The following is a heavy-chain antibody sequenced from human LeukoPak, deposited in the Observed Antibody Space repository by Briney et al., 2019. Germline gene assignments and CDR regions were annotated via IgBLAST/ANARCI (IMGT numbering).Heavy chain of an antibody. CDR2: ISAYNGNT. CDR1: GYTFTSYG. V-gene: IGHV1-18*01. Sequence: ASVKVSCKASGYTFTSYGISWVRQAPGQGLEWMGWISAYNGNTNYAQKLQGRVTMTTDTSTSTAYMELRSLRSDDTAVYYCASTSVKEWLAAPLDYGGQGTLVTVSS. CDR3: ASTSVKEWLAAPLDY. J-gene: IGHJ4*02. D-gene: IGHD6-19*01.